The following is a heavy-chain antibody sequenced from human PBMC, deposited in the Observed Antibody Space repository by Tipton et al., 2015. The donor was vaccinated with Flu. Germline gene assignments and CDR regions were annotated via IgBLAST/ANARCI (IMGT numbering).Heavy chain of an antibody. CDR3: AKGGFVLVSAAPYGMDV. J-gene: IGHJ6*02. CDR2: ISYQGSDH. V-gene: IGHV3-30*18. D-gene: IGHD2-2*01. CDR1: GFTFSQYW. Sequence: SLRLSCATSGFTFSQYWMNWVRQAPGKGLEWVAVISYQGSDHYYADSVKGRFTISRDNSKNTVYMEMNSLRPEDTAVYYCAKGGFVLVSAAPYGMDVWGQGTTVTVSS.